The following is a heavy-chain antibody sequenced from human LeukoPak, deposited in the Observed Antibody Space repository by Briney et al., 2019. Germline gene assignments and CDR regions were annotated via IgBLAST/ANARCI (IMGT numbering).Heavy chain of an antibody. V-gene: IGHV3-7*01. CDR3: ARGIGTGRQPFDY. CDR1: GFTFISYW. Sequence: GGSLRLSCAASGFTFISYWLTWVRQAPGKGLEWVANIKQDGSEKYYVGSVKGRFTISRDSAKNSLYLQMNSLRAEDTAVYYCARGIGTGRQPFDYWGQGTLVTVSS. J-gene: IGHJ4*02. D-gene: IGHD1-1*01. CDR2: IKQDGSEK.